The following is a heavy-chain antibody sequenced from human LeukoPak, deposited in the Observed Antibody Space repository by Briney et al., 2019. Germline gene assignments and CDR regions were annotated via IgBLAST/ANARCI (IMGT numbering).Heavy chain of an antibody. Sequence: SETLSLTCTVSGGSISSYYWSWIRQPAGKGLEWIGRIYTSGSTNYNPSLKSRVTMSVDTSKNQFSLKLSSVTAADTAVYYCARGPYYDILTGYYIPEYYFDYWGQGTLVTVSS. CDR1: GGSISSYY. CDR3: ARGPYYDILTGYYIPEYYFDY. J-gene: IGHJ4*02. D-gene: IGHD3-9*01. CDR2: IYTSGST. V-gene: IGHV4-4*07.